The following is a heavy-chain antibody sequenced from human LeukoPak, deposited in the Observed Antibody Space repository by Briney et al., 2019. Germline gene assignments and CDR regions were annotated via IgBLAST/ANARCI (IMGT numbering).Heavy chain of an antibody. D-gene: IGHD3-22*01. CDR2: IYYRLST. CDR1: VGPLYGYY. CDR3: ARHSFYYDSSGYYLPYFDY. J-gene: IGHJ4*02. V-gene: IGHV4-59*08. Sequence: SDTLTLTCTLSVGPLYGYYWMWLRQPPGNGPECIGYIYYRLSTNYIPSLKSRDSISVYPSKNQFSLKLSSVTAADTAVYYCARHSFYYDSSGYYLPYFDYWGQGPLVTLPS.